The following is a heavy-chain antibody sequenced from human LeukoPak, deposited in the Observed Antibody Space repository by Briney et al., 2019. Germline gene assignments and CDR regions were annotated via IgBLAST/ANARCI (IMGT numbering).Heavy chain of an antibody. V-gene: IGHV4-39*01. Sequence: ASETLSLTCTVSGGSISSSSYYWGWIRQPPGKGLEWIGSIYYSGSTYYNPSLKSRVTISVDTSKNQFSLKLSSVTAADTAVYYCARLAVPCRIFGVVEFDYWGQGTLVTVSS. D-gene: IGHD3-3*01. J-gene: IGHJ4*02. CDR2: IYYSGST. CDR3: ARLAVPCRIFGVVEFDY. CDR1: GGSISSSSYY.